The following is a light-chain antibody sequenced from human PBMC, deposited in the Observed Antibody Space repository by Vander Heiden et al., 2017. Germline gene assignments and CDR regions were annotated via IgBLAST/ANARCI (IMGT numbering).Light chain of an antibody. J-gene: IGKJ1*01. Sequence: VMTQSPDPLAVSLSERAILNCLHSQSALYSSNNKHYLAWYQQKLRQPPKLLIYWASTRESGVPDRFSGSGSGTDFTLTISSLQAEDVAVYYCQQYDSSPRTFGEGTKVEIK. CDR2: WAS. V-gene: IGKV4-1*01. CDR1: QSALYSSNNKHY. CDR3: QQYDSSPRT.